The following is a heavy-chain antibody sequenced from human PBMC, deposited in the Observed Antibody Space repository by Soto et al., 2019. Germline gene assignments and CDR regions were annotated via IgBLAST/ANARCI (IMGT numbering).Heavy chain of an antibody. CDR2: IYYSGGT. Sequence: SETLSLTCTVSGGSISSYYWSWIRQPPGKGLEWIGYIYYSGGTNYNPSLKSRVTISVDTSKNQFSLKLSSVTAADTAVYYCARGIAARGNWFHTWCQGTLVTV. V-gene: IGHV4-59*01. CDR1: GGSISSYY. D-gene: IGHD6-13*01. CDR3: ARGIAARGNWFHT. J-gene: IGHJ5*02.